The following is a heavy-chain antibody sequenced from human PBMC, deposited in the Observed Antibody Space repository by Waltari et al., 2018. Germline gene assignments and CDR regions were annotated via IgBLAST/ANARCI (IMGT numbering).Heavy chain of an antibody. CDR2: IIPILGIA. Sequence: QVQLVQSGAEVKKPGSSVKVSCKASGGTFSSYAISWVRQAPGQGLEWMGGIIPILGIANYAQKFQGRVTITADKSTSTAYMELSSLRSEDTAVYYCASLNARYYYDSSGYAFDIWGQGTMVTVSS. J-gene: IGHJ3*02. D-gene: IGHD3-22*01. CDR1: GGTFSSYA. CDR3: ASLNARYYYDSSGYAFDI. V-gene: IGHV1-69*10.